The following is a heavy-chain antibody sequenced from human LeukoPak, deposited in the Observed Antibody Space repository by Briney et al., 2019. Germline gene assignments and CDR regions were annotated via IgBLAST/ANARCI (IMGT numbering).Heavy chain of an antibody. J-gene: IGHJ4*02. CDR1: GFTFSDYY. V-gene: IGHV3-11*06. CDR3: TRVGSSGSVDY. Sequence: PGGSLRLSCAAPGFTFSDYYMSWIRQAPGKGLEWVSYISSRTSDTNYVDSAKGRFTISRDNAENSLYLQMNSLRAEDTAVYYCTRVGSSGSVDYWGQGTRVTVSS. D-gene: IGHD1-1*01. CDR2: ISSRTSDT.